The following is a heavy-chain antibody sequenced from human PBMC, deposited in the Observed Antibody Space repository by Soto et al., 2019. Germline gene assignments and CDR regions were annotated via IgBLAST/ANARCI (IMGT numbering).Heavy chain of an antibody. Sequence: VKVSCKASGGTFSSYAISWVRQAPGQGLEWMGGIIPIFGTANYAQKFQGRVTITADESTSTAYMERSSLRSEDTAVYYCARGRGTIFGVVIGRYGMDVWGQGXTVTVSS. CDR3: ARGRGTIFGVVIGRYGMDV. V-gene: IGHV1-69*13. D-gene: IGHD3-3*01. J-gene: IGHJ6*02. CDR2: IIPIFGTA. CDR1: GGTFSSYA.